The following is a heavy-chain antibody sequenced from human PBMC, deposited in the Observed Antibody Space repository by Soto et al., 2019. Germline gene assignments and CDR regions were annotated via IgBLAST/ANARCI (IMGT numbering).Heavy chain of an antibody. CDR2: ISYDGSNK. Sequence: QVQLVESGGGVVQPGRSLRLSCAASGFTFSSYAMHWVRQAPGEGLEWVAVISYDGSNKYYADSVKGRFTISRDNSKNTLYLQMNSLRAEDTAVYYCARETTYRSGDYYYYYGMDVWGQGTTVTVSS. V-gene: IGHV3-30-3*01. CDR1: GFTFSSYA. CDR3: ARETTYRSGDYYYYYGMDV. D-gene: IGHD4-4*01. J-gene: IGHJ6*02.